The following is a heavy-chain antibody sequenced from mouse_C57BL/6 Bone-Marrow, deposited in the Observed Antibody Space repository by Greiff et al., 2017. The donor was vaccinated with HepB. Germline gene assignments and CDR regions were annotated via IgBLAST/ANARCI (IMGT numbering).Heavy chain of an antibody. V-gene: IGHV6-3*01. Sequence: EVQLVESGGGLVQPGGSLKLSCVASGFTFSNYWMNWVRQSPEKGLEWVAQIRLKSDNYATNYAESVKGRFTISRDDSKSSVYLQMNNLRAEDTGIYYCTNYGSSPYYAMDYWGQGTSVTVSS. CDR2: IRLKSDNYAT. J-gene: IGHJ4*01. CDR3: TNYGSSPYYAMDY. CDR1: GFTFSNYW. D-gene: IGHD1-1*01.